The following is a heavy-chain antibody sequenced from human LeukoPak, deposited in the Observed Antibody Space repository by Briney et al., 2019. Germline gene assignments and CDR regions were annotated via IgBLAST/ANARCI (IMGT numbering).Heavy chain of an antibody. CDR3: AKGSGGSFYYYYYLDV. D-gene: IGHD2-15*01. CDR1: GFTFNSYA. J-gene: IGHJ6*03. Sequence: GSLRLSCAASGFTFNSYAMIWVRQAPGKGLEWVSGISGSGGDTHYAESVKGRFTISRDNSKNTLYLQMNSLRAEDTAVYYCAKGSGGSFYYYYYLDVWGKGTTVTVSS. CDR2: ISGSGGDT. V-gene: IGHV3-23*01.